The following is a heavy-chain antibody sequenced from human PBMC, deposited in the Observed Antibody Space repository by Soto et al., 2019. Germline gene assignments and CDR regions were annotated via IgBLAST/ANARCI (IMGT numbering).Heavy chain of an antibody. Sequence: QLQLVQSGTELKKPGASVKVSCKASGYTFTNYGITWVRQAPGQGLEWMGWINADYGNTNYEQKFQGRVTMTTDTSTNTAYMELRSLSSDDTAVYYCARKSLINFNWFDPWGQGTLVTVSS. V-gene: IGHV1-18*04. CDR1: GYTFTNYG. J-gene: IGHJ5*02. CDR3: ARKSLINFNWFDP. CDR2: INADYGNT. D-gene: IGHD3-10*01.